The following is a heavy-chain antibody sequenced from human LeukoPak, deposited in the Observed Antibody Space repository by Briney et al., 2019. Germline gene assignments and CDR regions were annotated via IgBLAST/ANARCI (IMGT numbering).Heavy chain of an antibody. CDR2: VSLSGLT. D-gene: IGHD1-26*01. CDR3: SRESGPYCPFGH. CDR1: GGSITSTNW. V-gene: IGHV4-4*02. Sequence: SETLSLTCGVSGGSITSTNWWSWVRQPPGQGLEWIGEVSLSGLTNYNPSLSSRVIMALDTSKNHLSLHLTSVTAADTAVYYCSRESGPYCPFGHWGQGTLVAVTS. J-gene: IGHJ5*02.